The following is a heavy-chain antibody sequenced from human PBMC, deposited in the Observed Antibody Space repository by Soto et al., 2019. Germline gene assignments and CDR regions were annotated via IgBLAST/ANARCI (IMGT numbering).Heavy chain of an antibody. CDR3: ARGLGLRGYSGYALRWAVGFDY. CDR2: ISSSSSYI. Sequence: EVQLVESGGGLVKPGGSLRLSCAASGFTFSSYSMNWVRQAPGKGLEWVSSISSSSSYIYYADSVKGRFTISRDNAKNSLYLQMNSLRAEDTAVYYCARGLGLRGYSGYALRWAVGFDYWGQGTLVTVSS. J-gene: IGHJ4*02. CDR1: GFTFSSYS. V-gene: IGHV3-21*01. D-gene: IGHD5-12*01.